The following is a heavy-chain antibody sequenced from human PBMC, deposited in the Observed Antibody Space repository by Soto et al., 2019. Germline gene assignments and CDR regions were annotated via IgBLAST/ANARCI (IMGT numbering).Heavy chain of an antibody. V-gene: IGHV1-3*01. CDR3: ARDQSRALRHSIYGDYTHY. Sequence: VASVKVSCKASGYTFTSYAMHWVRQAPGQRLKWMGWINAGNGNTKYSHKFQGRVTITRDKSTSTAYMELSSLRSEDTAVYYCARDQSRALRHSIYGDYTHYWGQGTLVTVSS. CDR2: INAGNGNT. CDR1: GYTFTSYA. J-gene: IGHJ4*02. D-gene: IGHD4-17*01.